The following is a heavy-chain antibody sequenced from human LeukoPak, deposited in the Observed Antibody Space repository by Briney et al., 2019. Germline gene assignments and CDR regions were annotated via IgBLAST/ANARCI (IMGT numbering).Heavy chain of an antibody. CDR1: GASISSYY. CDR2: IYYSGST. D-gene: IGHD2-15*01. J-gene: IGHJ4*02. V-gene: IGHV4-59*01. Sequence: SETLSLTCTVSGASISSYYWSWIRQPPGKGLEWIGYIYYSGSTNYNPSLKSRVTISVDTSKNQFSLKLSSMTAADTAVYYCAREDLGFCSGGSCHSYYFDHWGQGTLVTVSS. CDR3: AREDLGFCSGGSCHSYYFDH.